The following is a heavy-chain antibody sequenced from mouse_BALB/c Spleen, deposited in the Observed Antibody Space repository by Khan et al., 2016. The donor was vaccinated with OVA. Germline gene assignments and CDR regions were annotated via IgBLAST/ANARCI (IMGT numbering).Heavy chain of an antibody. CDR2: INSDGSAI. V-gene: IGHV11-2*02. Sequence: EVQLLATGGGLVQPGGSRGLSCEGSGFTFSGFWMSWVRQTPGKTLEWIGDINSDGSAINYAPSIKDRFTIFRDNDKSTLYLQMSNVRSEDTATYFCMRYDGYYWYVDVWGAGTTVTVSS. J-gene: IGHJ1*01. CDR1: GFTFSGFW. CDR3: MRYDGYYWYVDV. D-gene: IGHD2-3*01.